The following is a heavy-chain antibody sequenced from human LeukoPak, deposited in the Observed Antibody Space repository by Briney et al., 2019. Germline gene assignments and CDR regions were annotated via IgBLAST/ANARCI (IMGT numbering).Heavy chain of an antibody. CDR2: ISAYNGNT. J-gene: IGHJ5*02. CDR1: GYTFTSYG. CDR3: ARRYQLLSVNWFDP. D-gene: IGHD2-2*01. Sequence: ASVKVSCKASGYTFTSYGISWVRQAPGQGLEWMGWISAYNGNTNYAQKLQGRVTMTRDTSTSTVYMELSSLRSEDTAVYYCARRYQLLSVNWFDPWGQGTLVTVSS. V-gene: IGHV1-18*01.